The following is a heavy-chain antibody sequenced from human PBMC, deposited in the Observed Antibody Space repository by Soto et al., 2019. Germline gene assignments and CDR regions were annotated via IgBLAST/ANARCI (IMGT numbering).Heavy chain of an antibody. V-gene: IGHV6-1*01. CDR2: IYYRSKWYN. D-gene: IGHD1-7*01. CDR3: ARDPIDWNYGGYYYYYYGMDV. CDR1: GDSVSSNSAA. Sequence: QGQLQQSGPGLVKPSQTLSLTCAISGDSVSSNSAAWNWIRQSPSRGLEWLGRIYYRSKWYNDYAVSVKSRITINPDTSKNQFSLQLNSVTPEDTAVYYCARDPIDWNYGGYYYYYYGMDVWGQGTTVTVSS. J-gene: IGHJ6*02.